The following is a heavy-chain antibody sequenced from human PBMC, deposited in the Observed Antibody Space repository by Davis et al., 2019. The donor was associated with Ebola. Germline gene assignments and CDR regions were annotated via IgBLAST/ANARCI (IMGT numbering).Heavy chain of an antibody. V-gene: IGHV3-23*01. D-gene: IGHD3-9*01. CDR1: GFTFSSYA. J-gene: IGHJ4*02. CDR2: ISGSGGST. Sequence: PGGSLRLSCAASGFTFSSYAMSWVRQAPGKGLEWVSAISGSGGSTYYADSVKGRFTISRDNSKNTLYLQMNSLRAEDTAVYYCAKGGGSSYDILTGYSHGYYFDYWGQGTLVTVSS. CDR3: AKGGGSSYDILTGYSHGYYFDY.